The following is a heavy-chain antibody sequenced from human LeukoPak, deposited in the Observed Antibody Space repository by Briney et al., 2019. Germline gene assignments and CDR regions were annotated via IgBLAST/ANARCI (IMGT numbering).Heavy chain of an antibody. CDR3: ARGRTTRY. D-gene: IGHD1-14*01. J-gene: IGHJ4*02. Sequence: SETLSLTCTVSGGSVSSGSYYWSWIRQPPGKGLEWIGEINHSGSTNYNPSLKSRVTISVDTSKNQFSLKLSSVTAADTAVYYCARGRTTRYWGQGTLVTVSS. V-gene: IGHV4-39*07. CDR2: INHSGST. CDR1: GGSVSSGSYY.